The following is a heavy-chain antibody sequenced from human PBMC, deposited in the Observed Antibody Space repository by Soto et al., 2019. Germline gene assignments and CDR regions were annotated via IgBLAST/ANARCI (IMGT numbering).Heavy chain of an antibody. CDR1: GFTFSSYW. D-gene: IGHD3-10*01. Sequence: EVQLVESGGGLVQPGGSLRLSCAASGFTFSSYWMSWVRQAPGKGLEWVANIKQDGSEKYYVDSVKGRFTISRDNAKNSLYLQMNSLRAEDTAVYYCARISGFGRPYYYYYMDVWGKGPRSPSP. J-gene: IGHJ6*03. CDR3: ARISGFGRPYYYYYMDV. V-gene: IGHV3-7*01. CDR2: IKQDGSEK.